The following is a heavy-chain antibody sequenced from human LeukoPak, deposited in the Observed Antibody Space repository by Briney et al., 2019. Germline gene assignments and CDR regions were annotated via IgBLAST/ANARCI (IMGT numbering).Heavy chain of an antibody. D-gene: IGHD3-22*01. CDR2: INPNSGNT. Sequence: GASVKVSCKASGYTFTGYYMHWVRQAPGQGLEWMGWINPNSGNTGYAQKFQGRVTMTRNTSISTAYMELSSLRSEDTAVYYCARGRYYYDSSLHYWGQGTLVTVSS. J-gene: IGHJ4*02. V-gene: IGHV1-8*02. CDR3: ARGRYYYDSSLHY. CDR1: GYTFTGYY.